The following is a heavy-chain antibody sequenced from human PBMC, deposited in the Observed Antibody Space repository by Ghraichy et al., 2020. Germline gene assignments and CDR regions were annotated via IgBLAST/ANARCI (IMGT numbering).Heavy chain of an antibody. CDR2: IYYSGST. CDR1: GGSISSYY. CDR3: ARDVQRRGYFDY. D-gene: IGHD1-1*01. Sequence: GSLSLTCTVSGGSISSYYWSWIRQPPGKGLEWIGYIYYSGSTNYNPSLKSRVTISVDTSKNQFSLKLSSVTAADTAVYYCARDVQRRGYFDYWGQGTLVTVSS. V-gene: IGHV4-59*01. J-gene: IGHJ4*02.